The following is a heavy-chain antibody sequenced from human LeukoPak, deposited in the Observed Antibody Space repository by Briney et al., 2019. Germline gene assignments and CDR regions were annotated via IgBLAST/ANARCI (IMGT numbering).Heavy chain of an antibody. J-gene: IGHJ5*02. CDR1: GGSISTSNYY. Sequence: ASETLSLTCTVSGGSISTSNYYWGWIRQPPGKGLEWIGNIFYSGSTYYSPSVKSRVTISLDTSRNQFSLKLNSVTAADTAVYYCARFTPQGYGWGGYNRFDPWGQGTLVTVSS. CDR2: IFYSGST. D-gene: IGHD3-16*01. CDR3: ARFTPQGYGWGGYNRFDP. V-gene: IGHV4-39*07.